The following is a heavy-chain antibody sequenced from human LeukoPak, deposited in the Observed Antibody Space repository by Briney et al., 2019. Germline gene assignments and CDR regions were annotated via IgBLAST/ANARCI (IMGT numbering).Heavy chain of an antibody. CDR2: INHSGST. V-gene: IGHV4-34*01. CDR3: VRQAGGY. Sequence: MTSETLSLTCAVYGGSFSGYYWSWIRQPPGKGLEWIGEINHSGSTNYNPSLKSRITISVDTSKNQFSLKLSSVTAADTAVYYCVRQAGGYWGQGTLVTVSS. CDR1: GGSFSGYY. J-gene: IGHJ4*02. D-gene: IGHD1-26*01.